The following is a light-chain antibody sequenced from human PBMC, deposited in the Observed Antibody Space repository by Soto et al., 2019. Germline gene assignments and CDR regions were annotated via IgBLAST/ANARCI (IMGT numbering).Light chain of an antibody. Sequence: EIEMTQSPATLSVSPGERATLSCRSSQSVGRKLAWYQQKPGQAPRLLIYDASNRAMGVPARFSGSGSGTEFSLTSSRLQSEDVAVYHCQQYDICRPWTFGQGTKVEV. CDR1: QSVGRK. V-gene: IGKV3-15*01. CDR3: QQYDICRPWT. J-gene: IGKJ1*01. CDR2: DAS.